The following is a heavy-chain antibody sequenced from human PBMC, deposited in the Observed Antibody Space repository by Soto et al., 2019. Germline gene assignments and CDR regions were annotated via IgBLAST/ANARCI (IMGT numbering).Heavy chain of an antibody. CDR1: VGSLSKYY. D-gene: IGHD1-26*01. Sequence: SETLSLTCSVSVGSLSKYYWGWIRQPPGKGLEWIGYIYNSVSTNYNPSLKSRVTISVDTSRNQFSLELGSVTAADTAVYYCAREVGRSIWDFEEWGQGIRGIVS. V-gene: IGHV4-59*01. CDR2: IYNSVST. CDR3: AREVGRSIWDFEE. J-gene: IGHJ4*02.